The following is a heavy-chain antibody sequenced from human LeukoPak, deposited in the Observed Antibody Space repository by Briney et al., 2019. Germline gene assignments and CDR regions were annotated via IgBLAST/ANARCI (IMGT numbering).Heavy chain of an antibody. Sequence: LRLSCAASGFTFSSYAMSWIRQPPGKGLEWIGEINHSGSTNYNPSLKSRVTISVDTSKNQFSLKLSSVTAADTAVYYCAGSKEMATIGGRYFDYWGQGTLVTVSS. V-gene: IGHV4-34*08. J-gene: IGHJ4*02. CDR3: AGSKEMATIGGRYFDY. CDR1: GFTFSSYA. D-gene: IGHD5-24*01. CDR2: INHSGST.